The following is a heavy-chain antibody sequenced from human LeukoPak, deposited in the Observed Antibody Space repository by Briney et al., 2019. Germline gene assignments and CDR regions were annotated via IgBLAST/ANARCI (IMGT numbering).Heavy chain of an antibody. D-gene: IGHD6-19*01. V-gene: IGHV3-30*02. J-gene: IGHJ4*02. CDR2: IRYDGSNK. CDR1: GFTFSSYG. Sequence: GGSLRLSCAASGFTFSSYGMHWVRQAPGKGLEWVAFIRYDGSNKYYAYSVKGRFTISRDNSKNTLYLQMNSLRAEDTAVYYCAKNQGSGWYDPRPDYWGQGTLVTVSS. CDR3: AKNQGSGWYDPRPDY.